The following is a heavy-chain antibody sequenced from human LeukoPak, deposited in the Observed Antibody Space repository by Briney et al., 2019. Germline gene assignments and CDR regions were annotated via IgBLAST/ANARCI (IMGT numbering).Heavy chain of an antibody. CDR1: GFTFSDYA. V-gene: IGHV3-23*01. CDR2: IRGNGGGP. J-gene: IGHJ3*02. CDR3: AKDQVGVLPDAFDI. Sequence: GGSLRLSCAASGFTFSDYAMTWVRQAPGKGLEWVSSIRGNGGGPFYADSVKGRFTISRDNSGNTLFLQMNSLRADDAAVYYCAKDQVGVLPDAFDIWGPGTMVSVSS. D-gene: IGHD3-10*01.